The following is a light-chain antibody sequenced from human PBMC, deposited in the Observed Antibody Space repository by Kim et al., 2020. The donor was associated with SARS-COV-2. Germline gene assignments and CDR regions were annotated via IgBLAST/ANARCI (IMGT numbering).Light chain of an antibody. Sequence: QQITTSSSANSSDVGGSNYCPWYQQPPGKAPKLLIYDVNNRPSRVSNRFSGSKSGNTASLTISGLQAEDEGYYYCSSYTSSRTLVIFGGGTKLTVL. J-gene: IGLJ2*01. CDR3: SSYTSSRTLVI. CDR2: DVN. V-gene: IGLV2-14*03. CDR1: SSDVGGSNY.